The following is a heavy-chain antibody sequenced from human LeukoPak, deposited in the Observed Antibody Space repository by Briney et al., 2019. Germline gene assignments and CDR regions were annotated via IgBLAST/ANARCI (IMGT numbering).Heavy chain of an antibody. V-gene: IGHV3-23*01. CDR3: AKGGQTDRFDY. CDR1: GFTFNSYA. Sequence: QPGGSLRLSCAASGFTFNSYAMSWVRQAPGKGLEWVSGITNSGGNTYYADSVKGRFTISRDNSKSTLCLQMNSLRAEDTAVFYCAKGGQTDRFDYWGQGALVTVSS. J-gene: IGHJ4*02. D-gene: IGHD5-12*01. CDR2: ITNSGGNT.